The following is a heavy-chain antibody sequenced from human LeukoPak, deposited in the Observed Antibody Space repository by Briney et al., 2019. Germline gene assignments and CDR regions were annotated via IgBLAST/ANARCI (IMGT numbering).Heavy chain of an antibody. CDR2: IYYSGST. V-gene: IGHV4-30-4*01. J-gene: IGHJ5*02. Sequence: SETLSLTCTVSGGSISSGDYYWSWIRQPPGEGLEWIGYIYYSGSTYYNPSLKSRVTISVDTSKNQFSLKLSSVTAADTAVYYCARAPNWGYRVNWFDPWGQGTLVTVSS. D-gene: IGHD7-27*01. CDR3: ARAPNWGYRVNWFDP. CDR1: GGSISSGDYY.